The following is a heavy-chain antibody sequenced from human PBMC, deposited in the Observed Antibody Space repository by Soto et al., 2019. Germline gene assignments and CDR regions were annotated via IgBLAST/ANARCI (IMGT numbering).Heavy chain of an antibody. Sequence: GGSLRLSCAASGFTFSSYGMHWGRQAPGKGLEWVAVISYDGSNKYYADSVKGRFTISRDNSKNTLYLQMNSLRAEDTAVYYCAKDPEDIVVVVEATAGWFDPWGQGTLVTVSS. D-gene: IGHD2-15*01. CDR1: GFTFSSYG. CDR2: ISYDGSNK. CDR3: AKDPEDIVVVVEATAGWFDP. J-gene: IGHJ5*02. V-gene: IGHV3-30*18.